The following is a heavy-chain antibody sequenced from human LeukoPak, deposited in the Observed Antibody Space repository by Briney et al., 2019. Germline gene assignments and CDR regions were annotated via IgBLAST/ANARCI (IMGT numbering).Heavy chain of an antibody. D-gene: IGHD4-11*01. CDR3: AKGPMTTVTTGHLYYYYYMDV. CDR2: ISSSSSYI. Sequence: GGSLRLSCAASGFTFSSYSMNWVRQAPGKGLEWVSSISSSSSYIYYADSVKGRFTISRDNAKNSLYLQMNSLRAEDTAVYYCAKGPMTTVTTGHLYYYYYMDVWGKGTTVTVSS. J-gene: IGHJ6*03. CDR1: GFTFSSYS. V-gene: IGHV3-21*01.